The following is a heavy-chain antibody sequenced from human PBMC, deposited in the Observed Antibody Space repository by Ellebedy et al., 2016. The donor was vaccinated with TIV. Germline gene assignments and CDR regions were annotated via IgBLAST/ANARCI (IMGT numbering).Heavy chain of an antibody. D-gene: IGHD1-26*01. CDR2: TIPSFRTT. CDR1: RDTFNRYE. V-gene: IGHV1-69*06. J-gene: IGHJ4*02. Sequence: ASVKVSCKASRDTFNRYEITWVRQAPGHGLEWMGRTIPSFRTTNYPQKFQGRVSITADKSTTTVYMELSGLRSEDTAVYYCARRYHLGAVKYYFDSWGEGTLVTVSS. CDR3: ARRYHLGAVKYYFDS.